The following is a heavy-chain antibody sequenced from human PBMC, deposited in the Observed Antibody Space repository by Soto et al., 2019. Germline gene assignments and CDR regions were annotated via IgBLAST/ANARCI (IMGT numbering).Heavy chain of an antibody. J-gene: IGHJ4*02. CDR3: ARDRVDYYDSSGYYPTFDY. V-gene: IGHV3-48*02. Sequence: VQLVESGGGLVQPGGSLRLSCAASGFTFSSYSMNWVRQAPGKGLEWVSYISSSSSTIYYADSVKGRFTISRDNAKNSLYLQMNSLRDEDTAVYYCARDRVDYYDSSGYYPTFDYWGQGTLVTVSS. CDR1: GFTFSSYS. CDR2: ISSSSSTI. D-gene: IGHD3-22*01.